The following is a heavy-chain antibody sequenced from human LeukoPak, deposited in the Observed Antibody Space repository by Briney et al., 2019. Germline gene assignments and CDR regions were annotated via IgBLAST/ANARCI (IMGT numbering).Heavy chain of an antibody. CDR3: ARDPEWELLVD. CDR2: INTDGSST. J-gene: IGHJ1*01. V-gene: IGHV3-74*01. Sequence: GGSLRLSCAASGFTVSSNYMSWVRQAPGKGLVWVSRINTDGSSTSYADSVKGRFTISRDNAKNTLYLQMNSLRAEDTAVYYCARDPEWELLVDWGQGTLVTVSS. D-gene: IGHD1-26*01. CDR1: GFTVSSNY.